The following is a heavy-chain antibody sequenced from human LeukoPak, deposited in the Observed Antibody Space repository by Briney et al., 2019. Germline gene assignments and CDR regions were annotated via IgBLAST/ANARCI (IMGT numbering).Heavy chain of an antibody. Sequence: TSVKVSCKTSGFTFIRSAVQWVRQARGQGLEWIGWIGVGGGNTNYEQRFQDRVTITRDMSTRTAYMELSSLRSEDTAMYYCVAEIYGLNSDCCTFDFWGPGTPVTVSS. CDR3: VAEIYGLNSDCCTFDF. V-gene: IGHV1-58*01. D-gene: IGHD4-23*01. CDR2: IGVGGGNT. J-gene: IGHJ3*01. CDR1: GFTFIRSA.